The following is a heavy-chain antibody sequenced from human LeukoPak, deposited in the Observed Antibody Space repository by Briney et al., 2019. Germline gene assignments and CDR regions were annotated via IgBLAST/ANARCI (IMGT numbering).Heavy chain of an antibody. J-gene: IGHJ4*02. CDR2: IYPGDSDT. V-gene: IGHV5-51*01. CDR3: ARHKGGHSYGYPIYYFDY. D-gene: IGHD5-18*01. Sequence: GESLKISCKGSGYSFTSYWIGWVRQMPGKGLEWMGIIYPGDSDTRYSPSFQGQVTISADKSISTAYLQWSSLKASDTAMYYCARHKGGHSYGYPIYYFDYWGQGTLVTVSS. CDR1: GYSFTSYW.